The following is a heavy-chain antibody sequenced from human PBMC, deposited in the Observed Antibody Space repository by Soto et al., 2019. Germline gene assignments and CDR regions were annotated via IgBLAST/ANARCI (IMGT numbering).Heavy chain of an antibody. Sequence: QVQLVQSGAAVKKPGSSVRVSCKSSGATFNFYAISWVRQAPGEGLEWMGGDVPHSGTATYARKFQGRPTVTADESSTTAYMDLSSLTSEDTAIYYCPRHPGQWLYYFDYWGQGTLVTVSS. CDR2: DVPHSGTA. J-gene: IGHJ4*01. V-gene: IGHV1-69*01. D-gene: IGHD6-19*01. CDR3: PRHPGQWLYYFDY. CDR1: GATFNFYA.